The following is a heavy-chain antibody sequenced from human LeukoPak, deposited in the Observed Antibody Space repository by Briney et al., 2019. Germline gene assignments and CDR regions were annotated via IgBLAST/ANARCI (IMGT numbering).Heavy chain of an antibody. CDR3: VRDETLWTLDW. J-gene: IGHJ4*02. CDR1: GFTFSGHW. V-gene: IGHV3-74*03. D-gene: IGHD1-1*01. Sequence: GGSLRLSCTASGFTFSGHWIHWVRQTPGRGLVWVSRINEDGTDSMYAESVKGRFTISRDNAKNTVYLQMNSLRAEDTAVYYCVRDETLWTLDWWGQGTLVTVSS. CDR2: INEDGTDS.